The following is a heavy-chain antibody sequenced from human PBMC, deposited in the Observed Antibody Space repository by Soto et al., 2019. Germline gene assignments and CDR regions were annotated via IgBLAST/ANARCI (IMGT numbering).Heavy chain of an antibody. V-gene: IGHV4-31*03. Sequence: QVQLQESGPGLVKPSQTLSLTCTVSGGSISSGGYYWSWIRQHPGKGLEWIGYIYYSGSTYYNPSLKSRVTISVDTSKNQFSLKLSSVTAADTAVYYCAGEGRFLEWLKGGWFDPWGQGTLVTVSS. CDR3: AGEGRFLEWLKGGWFDP. D-gene: IGHD3-3*01. CDR2: IYYSGST. CDR1: GGSISSGGYY. J-gene: IGHJ5*02.